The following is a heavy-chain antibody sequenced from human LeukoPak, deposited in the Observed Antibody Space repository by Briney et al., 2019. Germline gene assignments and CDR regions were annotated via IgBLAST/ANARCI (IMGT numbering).Heavy chain of an antibody. D-gene: IGHD2-15*01. J-gene: IGHJ5*02. CDR1: GYTFTGYY. CDR2: INPNSGGT. Sequence: ASVKVSCKASGYTFTGYYMHGVRQAPGQGLEWMGWINPNSGGTNYAPKFQGRVTMTRDTSISTAYMELSRLRSDATAVYYCARADGVVVVAAIDNWFDPWGQGTLVTVSS. CDR3: ARADGVVVVAAIDNWFDP. V-gene: IGHV1-2*02.